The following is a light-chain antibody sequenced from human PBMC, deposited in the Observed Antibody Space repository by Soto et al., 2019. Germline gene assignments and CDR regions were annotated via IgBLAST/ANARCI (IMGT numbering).Light chain of an antibody. J-gene: IGKJ5*01. CDR3: QQSSNWPPSIT. Sequence: EIVLTQSPATLSLSPGDRATLSCWASQSVGNRLAWYQQKPGQAPRLLISGASNRATGIPDRFSGSGSATDFTLTISRLDPEDFAVYYCQQSSNWPPSITFGQGTRLEIK. CDR2: GAS. CDR1: QSVGNR. V-gene: IGKV3-11*01.